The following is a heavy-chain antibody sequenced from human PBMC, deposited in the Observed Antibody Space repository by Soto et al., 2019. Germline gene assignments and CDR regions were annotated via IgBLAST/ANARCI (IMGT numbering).Heavy chain of an antibody. CDR2: INAGKGNT. D-gene: IGHD4-4*01. V-gene: IGHV1-3*01. CDR3: AGELQGLYYFDY. J-gene: IGHJ4*01. Sequence: ASVKLYWTASKYPFTSYDSHWVRQAPGQSLEWIGWINAGKGNTKYAQNFEGRVTITRDTSARTAYMELSSLRSEDTAVYYCAGELQGLYYFDYWRLGAQVTVSS. CDR1: KYPFTSYD.